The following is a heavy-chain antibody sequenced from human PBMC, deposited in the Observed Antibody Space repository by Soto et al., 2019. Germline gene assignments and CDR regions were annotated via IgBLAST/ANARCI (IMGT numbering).Heavy chain of an antibody. CDR3: ANRHDGDDIVVVPAAISAFDI. CDR2: IYWNDDK. D-gene: IGHD2-2*01. J-gene: IGHJ3*02. CDR1: RFSLSTSGVG. Sequence: GXTLVNPTQTLTXNCTFSRFSLSTSGVGVGWSRQRPVKALEWLAIIYWNDDKRYSPSLKSRLTLTNDNSKNQVVLTMTKMDPVDTDTYYCANRHDGDDIVVVPAAISAFDIWGQGTMCTVSS. V-gene: IGHV2-5*01.